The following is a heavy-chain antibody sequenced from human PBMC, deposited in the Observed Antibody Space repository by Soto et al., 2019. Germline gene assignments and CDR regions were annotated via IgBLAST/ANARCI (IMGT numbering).Heavy chain of an antibody. CDR3: ARGFRYCSGGSCYYYYYGMDV. J-gene: IGHJ6*02. D-gene: IGHD2-15*01. Sequence: SETLSLTCAVYGGSFSGYYWSWIRQPPGKGLEWIGEINHSGSTNYNPSLKSRVTISVDTSKNQFSLKLSSVTAADTAVYYCARGFRYCSGGSCYYYYYGMDVWGQGTTVTVSS. CDR2: INHSGST. V-gene: IGHV4-34*01. CDR1: GGSFSGYY.